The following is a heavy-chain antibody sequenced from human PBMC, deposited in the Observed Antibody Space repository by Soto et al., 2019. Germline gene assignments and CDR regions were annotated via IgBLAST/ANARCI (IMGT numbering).Heavy chain of an antibody. D-gene: IGHD4-17*01. Sequence: QVQLQESGPGLVKPSQTLSLTCTVSGGSISSGGYYWSWIRHHPGKGLAWIGYIYYSGSTYYNPSLKSRVTISVDTSKNQFSLKLSSVTAADTAVYYCARVSTVSSGGYYYYGMDVWGQGTTVTVSS. CDR3: ARVSTVSSGGYYYYGMDV. CDR2: IYYSGST. CDR1: GGSISSGGYY. J-gene: IGHJ6*02. V-gene: IGHV4-31*03.